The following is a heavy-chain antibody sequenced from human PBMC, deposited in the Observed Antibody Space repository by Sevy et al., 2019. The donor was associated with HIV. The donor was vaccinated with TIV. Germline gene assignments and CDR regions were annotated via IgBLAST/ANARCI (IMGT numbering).Heavy chain of an antibody. D-gene: IGHD3-3*01. J-gene: IGHJ6*02. CDR2: IIPIFGTA. V-gene: IGHV1-69*13. Sequence: ASVKVSCKASGGTFSSYAISWVRQAPGQGLEWMGGIIPIFGTANYARKFQGRVTITAEESTGTAYMELSSLSSEDTAVDYCARVGNYDFWSGPDYYYYGMDVWGQGTTVTVSS. CDR3: ARVGNYDFWSGPDYYYYGMDV. CDR1: GGTFSSYA.